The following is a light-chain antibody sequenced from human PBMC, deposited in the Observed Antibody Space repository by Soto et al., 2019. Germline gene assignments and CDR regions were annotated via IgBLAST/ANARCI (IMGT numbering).Light chain of an antibody. CDR1: QNINNY. Sequence: DIQMTQSPSSLSASVGDRVTITCRASQNINNYLNWYQQKPGKAPKFLIYAASSLQSGVPSRFSGSGSGTDFTLTISTLQPEDFATYYCPQSYSAPITFGQGTRLEIK. CDR2: AAS. V-gene: IGKV1-39*01. J-gene: IGKJ5*01. CDR3: PQSYSAPIT.